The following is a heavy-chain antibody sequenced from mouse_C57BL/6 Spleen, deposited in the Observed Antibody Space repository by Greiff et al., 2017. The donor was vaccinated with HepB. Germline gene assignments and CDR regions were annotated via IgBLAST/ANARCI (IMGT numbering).Heavy chain of an antibody. Sequence: DVKLQESGPGMVKPSQSLSLTCTVPGYSITSGYDWHWIRHFPGNKLEWMGYISYSGSTNYNPSLKSRISITHDTSKNHFFLKLNSVTTEDTATYYCARDSNYGYFDYWGQGTTLTVSS. V-gene: IGHV3-1*01. CDR3: ARDSNYGYFDY. CDR2: ISYSGST. D-gene: IGHD2-5*01. J-gene: IGHJ2*01. CDR1: GYSITSGYD.